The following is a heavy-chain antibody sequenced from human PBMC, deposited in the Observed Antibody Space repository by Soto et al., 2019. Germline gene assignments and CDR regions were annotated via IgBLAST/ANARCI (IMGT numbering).Heavy chain of an antibody. V-gene: IGHV3-48*02. CDR3: ARVIRSGGTYCFDC. CDR2: ISSSGTTI. CDR1: GFSFSGYS. Sequence: ESGGGLGQPGGSLRLSCAASGFSFSGYSMTWVRQAPGKGLEWVSYISSSGTTIYYADSVKGRFTISRDNVKNSVDLLLNSLRDEDTAVYYCARVIRSGGTYCFDCWGQGALVTVSS. J-gene: IGHJ4*02. D-gene: IGHD1-26*01.